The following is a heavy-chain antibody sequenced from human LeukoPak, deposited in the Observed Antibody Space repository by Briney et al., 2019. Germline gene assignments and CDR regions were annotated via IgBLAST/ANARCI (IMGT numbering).Heavy chain of an antibody. Sequence: GGSLRLSCAASGFTFSNAWMSWVRQAPGKGLEWVSSISSSSSYIYYADSVKGRFTISRDNAKNSLYLQMNSLRAEDTAVYYCARDSFPDYYGSGSVNWFDPWGQGTLVTVSS. CDR3: ARDSFPDYYGSGSVNWFDP. V-gene: IGHV3-21*01. CDR1: GFTFSNAW. CDR2: ISSSSSYI. D-gene: IGHD3-10*01. J-gene: IGHJ5*02.